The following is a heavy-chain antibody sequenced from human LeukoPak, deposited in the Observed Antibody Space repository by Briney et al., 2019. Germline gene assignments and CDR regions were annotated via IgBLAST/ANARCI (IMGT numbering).Heavy chain of an antibody. V-gene: IGHV1-46*01. CDR1: GYTFTSYY. D-gene: IGHD3-22*01. J-gene: IGHJ4*02. Sequence: ASVKVSCKASGYTFTSYYMHWVRQAPGQGLEWMGIINPSGGSTSYAQKFQGRVTMTRDTSTSTVYVELSSLRSEDTAVYYCARAFITMIVVVETFIDYWGQGTLVTVSS. CDR2: INPSGGST. CDR3: ARAFITMIVVVETFIDY.